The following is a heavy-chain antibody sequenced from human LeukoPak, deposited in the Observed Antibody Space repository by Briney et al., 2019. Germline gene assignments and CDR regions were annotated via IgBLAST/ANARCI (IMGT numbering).Heavy chain of an antibody. CDR1: GFTFTNYA. CDR2: ITDSGRST. J-gene: IGHJ4*02. CDR3: AKDGGGNCYDPIDY. D-gene: IGHD2-21*01. Sequence: GGSLRLSRAFSGFTFTNYAMSWVRQAPGKGLEWISGITDSGRSTYFADSVRGRFTISRDKSKNTLYLQMNSLRAEDTALYFCAKDGGGNCYDPIDYWGQGILVTVSS. V-gene: IGHV3-23*01.